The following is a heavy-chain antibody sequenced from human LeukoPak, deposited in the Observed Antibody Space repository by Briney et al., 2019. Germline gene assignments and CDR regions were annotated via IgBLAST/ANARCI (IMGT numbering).Heavy chain of an antibody. CDR2: ISSSGSTL. D-gene: IGHD3-22*01. Sequence: GGSLRLSCAASGFTFSSYEMNWVRQAPGKGLEWVSYISSSGSTLYYADSVKGRFTISRDNAKNSLYLQMNSLRAEDTAVYYCARDNYDSSGYYFDWGQGTLVTVSS. CDR1: GFTFSSYE. J-gene: IGHJ4*02. V-gene: IGHV3-48*03. CDR3: ARDNYDSSGYYFD.